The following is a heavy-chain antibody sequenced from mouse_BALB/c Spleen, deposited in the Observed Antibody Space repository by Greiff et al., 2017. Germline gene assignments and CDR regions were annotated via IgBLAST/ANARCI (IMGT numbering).Heavy chain of an antibody. CDR3: ARDGSSQAWFAY. V-gene: IGHV1S137*01. Sequence: LQESGAELVRPGVSVKISCKGSGYTFTDYAMHWVKQSHAKSLEWIGVISTYYGDASYNQKFKGKATMTVDKSSSTAYMELARLTSEDSAIYYCARDGSSQAWFAYWGQGTLVTVSA. D-gene: IGHD1-1*01. J-gene: IGHJ3*01. CDR1: GYTFTDYA. CDR2: ISTYYGDA.